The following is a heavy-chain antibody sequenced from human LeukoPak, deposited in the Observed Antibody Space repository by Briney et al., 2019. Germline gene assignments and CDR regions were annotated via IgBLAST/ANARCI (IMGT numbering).Heavy chain of an antibody. J-gene: IGHJ6*02. V-gene: IGHV1-46*01. Sequence: GASVKVSCKVSGYTLTIYYMHWVRQAPGQGLEWMGIINPSGGSTSSAQKFQGRVTMTRDTSTSTVYMELRSLRSEDTAVYYCAREWVSGYYYGMDVWGQGTTVTVSS. CDR1: GYTLTIYY. CDR2: INPSGGST. D-gene: IGHD1-26*01. CDR3: AREWVSGYYYGMDV.